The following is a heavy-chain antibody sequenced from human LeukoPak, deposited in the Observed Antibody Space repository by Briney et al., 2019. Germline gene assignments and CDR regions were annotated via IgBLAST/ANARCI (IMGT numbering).Heavy chain of an antibody. Sequence: GGSLRLSCAASGFTFSGYSMNWVRQAPGKGLEWVSYISTSSSTIYYADSVKGRFTISRDNSKNTLYLQMNSLRAEDTAVYYCARAGYAGGFYGMDVWGQGTTVTVSS. V-gene: IGHV3-48*01. CDR1: GFTFSGYS. CDR3: ARAGYAGGFYGMDV. J-gene: IGHJ6*02. D-gene: IGHD5-12*01. CDR2: ISTSSSTI.